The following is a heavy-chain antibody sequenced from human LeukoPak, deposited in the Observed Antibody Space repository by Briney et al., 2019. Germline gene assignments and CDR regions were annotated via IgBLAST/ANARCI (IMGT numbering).Heavy chain of an antibody. J-gene: IGHJ6*03. D-gene: IGHD1-26*01. CDR2: INPIFGTA. V-gene: IGHV1-69*05. CDR1: GCTFSSYA. Sequence: SVTVSCKASGCTFSSYAIIWVRQAPGQGLEWMGGINPIFGTANYAQKFQGRVTITTDESTSTAYMELSSRRSEDTAVYYCARDPGSVGYYYMDVWGKGTTVTVSS. CDR3: ARDPGSVGYYYMDV.